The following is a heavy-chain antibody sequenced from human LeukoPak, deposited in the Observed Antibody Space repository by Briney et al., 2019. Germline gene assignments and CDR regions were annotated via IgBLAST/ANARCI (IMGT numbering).Heavy chain of an antibody. J-gene: IGHJ4*02. Sequence: GGSLRLSCAASGFTFSSYEMNWVRQAPGKGLEWVSYISISGTTISYADSVRGRFTISRDNAKNSLYLQMKSLRVEDTAVYYCASDIVLKDYWGQGTLVTVSS. D-gene: IGHD2/OR15-2a*01. CDR2: ISISGTTI. V-gene: IGHV3-48*03. CDR1: GFTFSSYE. CDR3: ASDIVLKDY.